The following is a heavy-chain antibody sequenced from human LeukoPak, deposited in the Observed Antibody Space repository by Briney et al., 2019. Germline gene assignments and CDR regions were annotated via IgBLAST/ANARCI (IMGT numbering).Heavy chain of an antibody. CDR2: IYSSGST. D-gene: IGHD3-22*01. J-gene: IGHJ5*02. Sequence: PSETLSLTCTVSGVSISSGDYYWSWIRQPPGKGLEWIGYIYSSGSTYYNPSLKSRATVSLDTSKNQLSQKLSSVTAADTAVYYCARPYYYDSRIDPWGQGTLVTVSS. CDR3: ARPYYYDSRIDP. CDR1: GVSISSGDYY. V-gene: IGHV4-30-4*01.